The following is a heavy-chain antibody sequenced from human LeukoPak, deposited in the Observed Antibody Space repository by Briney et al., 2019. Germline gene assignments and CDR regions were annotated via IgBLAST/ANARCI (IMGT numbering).Heavy chain of an antibody. CDR1: GGTFSSYA. CDR3: ASPRRDTAMARAFDI. Sequence: ASVKDSCKASGGTFSSYAISWVRQAPGQGLEWMGGIIPIFGTANYAQKFQGRVTITADKSTSTAYMELSSLRSEDTAVYYCASPRRDTAMARAFDIWGQGTMVTVSS. CDR2: IIPIFGTA. D-gene: IGHD5-18*01. V-gene: IGHV1-69*06. J-gene: IGHJ3*02.